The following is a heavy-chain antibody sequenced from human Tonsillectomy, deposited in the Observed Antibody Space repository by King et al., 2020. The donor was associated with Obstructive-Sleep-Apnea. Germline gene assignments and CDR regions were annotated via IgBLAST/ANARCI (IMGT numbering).Heavy chain of an antibody. Sequence: QLVQSGAEVKKPGSSVKVSCKASGGTFSSYAISWVRQAPGQGLEWMGGIIPIFGTANYAQKFQGRVTITADESTSTAYMELSSLRSEDTAVYYCARDEDTAMVPFYYYYGMDVWGQGTTVTVSS. CDR1: GGTFSSYA. V-gene: IGHV1-69*01. CDR3: ARDEDTAMVPFYYYYGMDV. J-gene: IGHJ6*02. D-gene: IGHD5-18*01. CDR2: IIPIFGTA.